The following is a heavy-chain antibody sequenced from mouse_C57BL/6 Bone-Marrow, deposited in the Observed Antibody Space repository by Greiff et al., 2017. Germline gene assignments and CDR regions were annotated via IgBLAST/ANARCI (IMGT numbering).Heavy chain of an antibody. CDR2: ISSGGSYT. D-gene: IGHD1-1*01. J-gene: IGHJ4*01. CDR3: ASHFITTVVALYYYAMDY. V-gene: IGHV5-6*01. CDR1: GFTFSSYG. Sequence: EVQVVESGGDLVKPGGSLKLSCAASGFTFSSYGMSWVRQTPDKRLEWVATISSGGSYTYYPDSVKGRFTISRDNAKNTLYLQMSSLKSEDTAMYYCASHFITTVVALYYYAMDYWGQGTSVTVSS.